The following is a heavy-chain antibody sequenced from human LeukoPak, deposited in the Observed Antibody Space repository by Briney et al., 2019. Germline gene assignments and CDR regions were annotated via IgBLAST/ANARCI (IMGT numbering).Heavy chain of an antibody. CDR2: IFYSGNT. Sequence: SETLSLTCTVSGYSISTGYYWDWIRQPPGKGLEWIGSIFYSGNTYDNPSLKSRVTISVDTSKNQFSLKLNSVTAADTAVYYCARHRSKWLQSSFDYWGQGTLVTVSS. CDR1: GYSISTGYY. J-gene: IGHJ4*02. D-gene: IGHD5-24*01. V-gene: IGHV4-38-2*02. CDR3: ARHRSKWLQSSFDY.